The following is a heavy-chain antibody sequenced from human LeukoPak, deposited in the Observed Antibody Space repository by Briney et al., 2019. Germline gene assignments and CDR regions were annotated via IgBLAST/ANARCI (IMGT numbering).Heavy chain of an antibody. CDR2: ISGYNSNT. CDR1: GYIFTSYD. V-gene: IGHV1-18*01. Sequence: ASVTVSCKASGYIFTSYDISWVRQAPGQGLEWMGWISGYNSNTNYAQKFQGRVTTTTDTSTSTAYMELRSLRSDDTAVYYCARGGGSSRVGLDNWGQGTLVTVSS. CDR3: ARGGGSSRVGLDN. J-gene: IGHJ4*02. D-gene: IGHD6-6*01.